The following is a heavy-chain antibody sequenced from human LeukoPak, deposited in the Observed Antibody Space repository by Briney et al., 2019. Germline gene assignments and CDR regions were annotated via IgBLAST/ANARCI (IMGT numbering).Heavy chain of an antibody. J-gene: IGHJ4*02. CDR3: TRVGYIDEGIDY. V-gene: IGHV3-7*04. CDR2: IKQDGSKK. Sequence: SSNYXSWVRQAAGKGLEWVANIKQDGSKKSYVDSVKGRFTISRDNAKNSLYLQMNSLRAEDTAIYYCTRVGYIDEGIDYWGQGTLVTVSS. D-gene: IGHD5-24*01. CDR1: SSNY.